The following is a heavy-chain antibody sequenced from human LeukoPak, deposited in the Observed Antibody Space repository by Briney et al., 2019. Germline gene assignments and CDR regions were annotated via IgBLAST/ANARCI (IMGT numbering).Heavy chain of an antibody. D-gene: IGHD3-22*01. CDR3: ARGLASWLLGS. Sequence: ASVKVSCKASGYTFTSYYIHWVRQAPGQGLEWMGIINPSGGSTNYAQKFLGRVTMTRDTSTSTVYMEVSSLRSEDTAVYYCARGLASWLLGSWGQGTLVTVSS. V-gene: IGHV1-46*01. J-gene: IGHJ5*02. CDR2: INPSGGST. CDR1: GYTFTSYY.